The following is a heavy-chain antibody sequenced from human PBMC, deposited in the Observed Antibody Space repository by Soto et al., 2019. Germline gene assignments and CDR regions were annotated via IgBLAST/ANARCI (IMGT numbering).Heavy chain of an antibody. CDR1: GFTFSSYA. D-gene: IGHD2-8*01. Sequence: PVGSLRLSCAASGFTFSSYAMHWVRQAPGKGLEGVAVISYDGSNKYYADSVKGRFTISRDNSKNTLYLQMNSLRAEDTAVYYCARDRGYCTNGVCYSAEYFQHWGQGTLVTVSS. J-gene: IGHJ1*01. CDR2: ISYDGSNK. CDR3: ARDRGYCTNGVCYSAEYFQH. V-gene: IGHV3-30-3*01.